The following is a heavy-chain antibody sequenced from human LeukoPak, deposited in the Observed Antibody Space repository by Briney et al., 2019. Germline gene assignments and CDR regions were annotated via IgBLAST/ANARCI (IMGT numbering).Heavy chain of an antibody. J-gene: IGHJ4*02. CDR1: GFTFRFYL. CDR3: ARGNEYRTGGTGRPAY. D-gene: IGHD2-8*02. Sequence: GGSLIFCCASSGFTFRFYLRHWVRQAPGKGLVCVSRINNDGRSTSYAGSVKGRFTISRDNAKNTLYLQMNSLRAEDTAVYYCARGNEYRTGGTGRPAYWGQASLVTVSS. CDR2: INNDGRST. V-gene: IGHV3-74*01.